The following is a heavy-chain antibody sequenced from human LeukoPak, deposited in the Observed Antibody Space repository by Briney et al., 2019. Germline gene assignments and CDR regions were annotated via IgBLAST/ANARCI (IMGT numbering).Heavy chain of an antibody. D-gene: IGHD3-10*01. J-gene: IGHJ4*02. V-gene: IGHV1-2*02. CDR2: INPNSGGT. CDR1: GYTFTGYY. Sequence: GASVKVSCKASGYTFTGYYMHWVRQAPGQGLEWMGWINPNSGGTNYAQKFQGRVTMTRDTSISTAYMELSRLRSDDTAVYYCAGEPTLDPRRRSGYYGSGSYLFDYWGQGTLVTVSS. CDR3: AGEPTLDPRRRSGYYGSGSYLFDY.